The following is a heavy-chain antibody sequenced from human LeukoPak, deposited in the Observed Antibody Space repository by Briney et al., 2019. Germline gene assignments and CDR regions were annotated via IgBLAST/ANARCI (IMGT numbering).Heavy chain of an antibody. CDR2: IYYSGST. V-gene: IGHV4-39*07. Sequence: SETLSLTCTVSGGSISSSSYYWGWIRQPPGKGLEWIGRIYYSGSTYYNPSLKSRGTISVDTSKNQFSLKLSSVTAADTAVYYCARVGYYDSSGYYSKNRYFGYWGQGTLVTVSS. J-gene: IGHJ4*02. CDR3: ARVGYYDSSGYYSKNRYFGY. CDR1: GGSISSSSYY. D-gene: IGHD3-22*01.